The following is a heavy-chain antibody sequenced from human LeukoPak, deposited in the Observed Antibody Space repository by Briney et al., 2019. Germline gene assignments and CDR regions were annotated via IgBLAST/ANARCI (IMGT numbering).Heavy chain of an antibody. J-gene: IGHJ4*02. D-gene: IGHD1-26*01. V-gene: IGHV4-34*01. CDR2: INHSGST. CDR1: GGSFSGYY. Sequence: SETLSLTCAVYGGSFSGYYWSWIRQPPGKGLEWIGEINHSGSTNYNPSLKSRVTISVDTSKNQFSLKLSSVTAADTAVYYCAGGLVGATAKNDYWGQGTLVTVSS. CDR3: AGGLVGATAKNDY.